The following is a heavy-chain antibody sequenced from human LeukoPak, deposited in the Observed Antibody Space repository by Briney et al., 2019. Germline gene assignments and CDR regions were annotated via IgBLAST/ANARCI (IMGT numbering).Heavy chain of an antibody. D-gene: IGHD3-22*01. Sequence: GGSLRLSCAASGFIFSSHGMNWVRQAPGKGLEWVSSISSSSSYIYYADSVKGRFTISRDNAKNSLYLQMNSLRAEDTAVYYCARDSYYYDSSGYSSPHDYWGQGTLVTVSS. CDR3: ARDSYYYDSSGYSSPHDY. V-gene: IGHV3-21*01. J-gene: IGHJ4*02. CDR2: ISSSSSYI. CDR1: GFIFSSHG.